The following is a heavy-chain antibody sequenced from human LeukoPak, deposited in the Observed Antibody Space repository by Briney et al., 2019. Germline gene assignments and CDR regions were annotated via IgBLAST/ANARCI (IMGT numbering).Heavy chain of an antibody. D-gene: IGHD3-10*01. CDR2: ITPFNGNT. CDR1: GYTFTYRY. J-gene: IGHJ3*02. V-gene: IGHV1-45*02. CDR3: ARYDVLLDAFDI. Sequence: RASVKVSCKASGYTFTYRYLHWVRQAPGQALEWMGWITPFNGNTSYAQKFQDRVTITRDRSMSTAYMELSSLRSEDTAMYYCARYDVLLDAFDIWGQGTMVTVSS.